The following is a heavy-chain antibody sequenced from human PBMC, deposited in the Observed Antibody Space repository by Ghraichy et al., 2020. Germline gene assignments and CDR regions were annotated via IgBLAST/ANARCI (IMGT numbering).Heavy chain of an antibody. CDR3: ARVAQDGYNLLDY. CDR1: GFTFSRCW. V-gene: IGHV3-74*01. D-gene: IGHD5-24*01. J-gene: IGHJ4*02. CDR2: INSDGGST. Sequence: GGSLRLSCAASGFTFSRCWMHWVRQAPWKGLVWVSRINSDGGSTNYADSVKGRFTISRDNAKNTLYLQMNSLRAEDTAVYYCARVAQDGYNLLDYWGQGTLVTVSS.